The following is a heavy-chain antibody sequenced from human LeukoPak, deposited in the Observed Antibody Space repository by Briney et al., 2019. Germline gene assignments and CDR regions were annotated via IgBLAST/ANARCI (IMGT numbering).Heavy chain of an antibody. CDR1: GFTFSSYA. CDR3: ARGRYYYDSSPFDY. CDR2: ISYDGSNK. V-gene: IGHV3-30-3*01. J-gene: IGHJ4*02. D-gene: IGHD3-22*01. Sequence: QPGRSLRLSCAASGFTFSSYAMHWVRQAPGKGLEWVAVISYDGSNKYYADSVKGRFTISRDNSKNTLYPQMNSLRAEDTAVYYCARGRYYYDSSPFDYWGQGTLVTVSS.